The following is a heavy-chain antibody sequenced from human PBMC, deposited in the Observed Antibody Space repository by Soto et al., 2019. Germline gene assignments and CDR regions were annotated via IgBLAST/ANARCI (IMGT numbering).Heavy chain of an antibody. CDR2: IDPTRGTT. J-gene: IGHJ4*02. CDR1: GYTFTNYY. Sequence: GASVKVSCKASGYTFTNYYVHWVRQAPGQGLEWMGMIDPTRGTTKYAETFQGRITMTRDTSTNTVDMDLSSLRSEDTAVYYCARELVTLRGVSFDFWGQGTLVTVSS. CDR3: ARELVTLRGVSFDF. V-gene: IGHV1-46*01. D-gene: IGHD3-9*01.